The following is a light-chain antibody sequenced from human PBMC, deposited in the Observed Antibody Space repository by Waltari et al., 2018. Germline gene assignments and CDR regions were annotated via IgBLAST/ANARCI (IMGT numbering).Light chain of an antibody. V-gene: IGLV2-14*03. CDR2: DVT. J-gene: IGLJ2*01. Sequence: QSALTQPASVSGSPGQSITISCPGTSSDVGVFNYVSWYQQHPGKAPKLLIYDVTNRPSGVSNRFSGSKSANTASLTISGLQAEDEADYYCSSYKGSSTLFGGGTKLTVL. CDR1: SSDVGVFNY. CDR3: SSYKGSSTL.